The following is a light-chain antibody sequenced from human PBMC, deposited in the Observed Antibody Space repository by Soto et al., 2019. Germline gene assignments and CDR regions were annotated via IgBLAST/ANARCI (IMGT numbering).Light chain of an antibody. CDR2: EVS. V-gene: IGLV2-23*02. Sequence: QSALTQPASVSGSPGQSITISCTGTSSDVGSYNLVSWYQQHPGKAPQLIIYEVSERPAGVSNRFSGSKSGNTASLTISGLQAEDEADYYCCSFARSRILFGTGTKVTVL. CDR3: CSFARSRIL. CDR1: SSDVGSYNL. J-gene: IGLJ1*01.